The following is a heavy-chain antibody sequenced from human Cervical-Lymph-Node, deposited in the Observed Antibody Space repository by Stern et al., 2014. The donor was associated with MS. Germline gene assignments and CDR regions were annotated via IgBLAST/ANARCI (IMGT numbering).Heavy chain of an antibody. Sequence: QVQLVQSGGGVVQPGRSLRLSCAASGFTLRSYGMHWVRQAPGKGLEWVAVISNDGNEKYYTDSVKGRFTISRDNSKNTLDLQMNSLRIEDTAVYYCAKDRLFCSGGGCYGMDVWGQGTTVTVSS. CDR2: ISNDGNEK. CDR3: AKDRLFCSGGGCYGMDV. J-gene: IGHJ6*02. D-gene: IGHD2-15*01. V-gene: IGHV3-30*18. CDR1: GFTLRSYG.